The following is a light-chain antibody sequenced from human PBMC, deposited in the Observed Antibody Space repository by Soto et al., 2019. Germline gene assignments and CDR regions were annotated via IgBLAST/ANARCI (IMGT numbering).Light chain of an antibody. V-gene: IGKV3-15*01. CDR2: CAX. Sequence: IVMRQSXVSLSVYTWDXXXXXSRASQSVSSNLAWYQRKPGQAPRLLIYCAXTRATGIPARFSGSGYVTDFSLNISRLEPEDFAVYYFQQYGSSGTFGQGTKVDI. J-gene: IGKJ1*01. CDR3: QQYGSSGT. CDR1: QSVSSN.